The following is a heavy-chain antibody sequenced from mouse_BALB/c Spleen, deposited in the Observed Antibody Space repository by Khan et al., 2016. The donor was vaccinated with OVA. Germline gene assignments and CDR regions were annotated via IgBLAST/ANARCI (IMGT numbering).Heavy chain of an antibody. J-gene: IGHJ4*01. CDR1: GYSITNAYS. CDR2: IHYSGST. Sequence: EVQLQESGPDLVKPSQSLSLTCTVTGYSITNAYSWHWIRQFPGNKLEWMGYIHYSGSTNYNPSLKSRLSITRDTSKNQFFLQLNSVTTEDTATYYCARGDDGYAMDYWGQGTSVTVSS. V-gene: IGHV3-1*02. CDR3: ARGDDGYAMDY. D-gene: IGHD2-3*01.